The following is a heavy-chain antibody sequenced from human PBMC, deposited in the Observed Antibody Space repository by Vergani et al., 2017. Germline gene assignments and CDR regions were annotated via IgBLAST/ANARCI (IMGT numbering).Heavy chain of an antibody. CDR1: GGSISSYY. CDR3: ARFVATVDASILDY. D-gene: IGHD4-23*01. J-gene: IGHJ4*02. Sequence: QVQLQESGPGLVKPSETLSLTCTVSGGSISSYYWSWFRQPPGKGLEWIWYIYYSGSTNYNPSLKSRVPISVDTSKNQFSLKLSSVTAADTAVYYCARFVATVDASILDYWGQGTLVTVSS. CDR2: IYYSGST. V-gene: IGHV4-59*01.